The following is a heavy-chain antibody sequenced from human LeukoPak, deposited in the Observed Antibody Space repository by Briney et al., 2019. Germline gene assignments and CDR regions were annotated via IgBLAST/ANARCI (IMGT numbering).Heavy chain of an antibody. Sequence: SETLSLTCTVSGGSISNYYWSWIRQPPGKGLEWIGYIYYNGNTKCNPSLESRVTLSVDTSTNQFFLKLRSMIAADTALYYCGRRWGQHREDYSYYMDVWGKGITVAVTS. CDR2: IYYNGNT. CDR3: GRRWGQHREDYSYYMDV. V-gene: IGHV4-59*01. J-gene: IGHJ6*03. CDR1: GGSISNYY. D-gene: IGHD2-21*01.